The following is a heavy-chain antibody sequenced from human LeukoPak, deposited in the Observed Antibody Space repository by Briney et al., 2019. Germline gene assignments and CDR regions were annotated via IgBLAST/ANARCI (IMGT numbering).Heavy chain of an antibody. CDR2: ISCYNGDT. CDR1: GYTFNKYG. D-gene: IGHD5/OR15-5a*01. Sequence: GASVKVSCKASGYTFNKYGISWMRQAAGQGLEWMGWISCYNGDTRYTQKFKGRVTMTTDTSTSTVHMELRSLRSDDTAVYYCARDPTNTSGYRVYHDYWRQGALVTVSS. CDR3: ARDPTNTSGYRVYHDY. J-gene: IGHJ4*02. V-gene: IGHV1-18*01.